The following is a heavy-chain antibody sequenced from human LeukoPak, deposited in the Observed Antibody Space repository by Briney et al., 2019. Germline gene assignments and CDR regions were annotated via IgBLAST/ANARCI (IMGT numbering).Heavy chain of an antibody. CDR1: GASISNYY. CDR2: MLYSGST. J-gene: IGHJ6*02. CDR3: ARDLYGMDV. V-gene: IGHV4-59*12. Sequence: SETLSLTCIVSGASISNYYWSWIRQSPGKGLEWIGYMLYSGSTNQNPSLRSRVTMSVDTSKNQFSLKLSSVTAADTAVYYCARDLYGMDVWGQGTTVTISS.